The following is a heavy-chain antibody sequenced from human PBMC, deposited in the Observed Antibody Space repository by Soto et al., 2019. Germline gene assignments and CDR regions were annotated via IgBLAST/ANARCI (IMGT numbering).Heavy chain of an antibody. Sequence: ASVKVSCKASGYSFTSYDVNWVRQATGQGLEWIGWMNPDNGNTKYSQKFQGRVTITRDTSASTAYMELSTLRSEDTAVYYCARDPGWNYDYWGQGTLVTVSS. CDR2: MNPDNGNT. D-gene: IGHD1-7*01. CDR1: GYSFTSYD. V-gene: IGHV1-3*01. J-gene: IGHJ4*02. CDR3: ARDPGWNYDY.